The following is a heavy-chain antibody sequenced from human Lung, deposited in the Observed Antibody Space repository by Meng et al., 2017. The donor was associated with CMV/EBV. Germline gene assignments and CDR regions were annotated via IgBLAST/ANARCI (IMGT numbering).Heavy chain of an antibody. J-gene: IGHJ6*02. V-gene: IGHV3-53*01. CDR2: IYSGGTT. CDR1: DFTVSSNY. D-gene: IGHD3-10*01. Sequence: GGSLGLXCAASDFTVSSNYMSWVRQAPGKGLEWVSLIYSGGTTYYADSVKGRFTISRDNSKNTLYLQMNSLRAEDTAVYYCTRVFGSGSQRYGGYYGMDVWXQGTTVTVSS. CDR3: TRVFGSGSQRYGGYYGMDV.